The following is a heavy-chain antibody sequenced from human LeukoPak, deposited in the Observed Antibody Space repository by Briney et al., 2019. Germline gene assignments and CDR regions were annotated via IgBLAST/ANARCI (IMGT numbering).Heavy chain of an antibody. J-gene: IGHJ4*02. V-gene: IGHV1-69*04. CDR1: GGTFSSYA. CDR3: ARLRVVVAATSKETQTFDY. CDR2: IIPILGIA. D-gene: IGHD2-15*01. Sequence: SVKVSCKASGGTFSSYAISWVRQAPGQGLEWMGRIIPILGIANYAQKLQGRVTITADKSTSTAYMELSSLRSEDTAVYYCARLRVVVAATSKETQTFDYWGQGTLVTVSS.